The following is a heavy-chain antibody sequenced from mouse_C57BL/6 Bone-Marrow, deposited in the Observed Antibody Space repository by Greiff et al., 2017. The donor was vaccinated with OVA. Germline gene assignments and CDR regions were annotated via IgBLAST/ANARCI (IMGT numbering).Heavy chain of an antibody. J-gene: IGHJ2*01. Sequence: QVQLKESGAELARPGASVKLSCKASGYTFTSYGISWVKQRTGQGLEWIGEIYPRSGNTYYNEKFKGKATLTADKSSSTAYMELRSLTSEDSAVYFCAGQLGRDFDYWGQGTTLTVSS. CDR2: IYPRSGNT. D-gene: IGHD4-1*02. CDR1: GYTFTSYG. CDR3: AGQLGRDFDY. V-gene: IGHV1-81*01.